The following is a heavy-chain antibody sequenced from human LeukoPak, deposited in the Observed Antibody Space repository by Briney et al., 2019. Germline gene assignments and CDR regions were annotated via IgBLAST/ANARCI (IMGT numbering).Heavy chain of an antibody. CDR3: AKALGTPPSWFDP. J-gene: IGHJ5*02. D-gene: IGHD1-26*01. V-gene: IGHV3-23*01. CDR1: GFTFSTNA. CDR2: IKGGGGDP. Sequence: GGSLRLSCAGSGFTFSTNAMGWVRQAPGEGLEWVSSIKGGGGDPFYADSVRGRFTISRDNSKNTLYLQMNSLRAEDTAVYYCAKALGTPPSWFDPWGQGTLVTVSS.